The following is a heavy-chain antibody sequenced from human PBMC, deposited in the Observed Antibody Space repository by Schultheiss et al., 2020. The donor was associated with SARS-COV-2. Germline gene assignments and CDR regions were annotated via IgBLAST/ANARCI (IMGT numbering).Heavy chain of an antibody. CDR3: ARGIAVAGTLDY. CDR2: IGNDGSQK. V-gene: IGHV3-30*04. J-gene: IGHJ4*02. CDR1: GFTFSSYA. D-gene: IGHD6-19*01. Sequence: GGSLRLSCAASGFTFSSYAMHWVRQAPGKGLEWVAHIGNDGSQKKYAESVKGRLTISRDNSKNTLYLQMNSLRAEDTAVYYCARGIAVAGTLDYWGQGTLVTVSS.